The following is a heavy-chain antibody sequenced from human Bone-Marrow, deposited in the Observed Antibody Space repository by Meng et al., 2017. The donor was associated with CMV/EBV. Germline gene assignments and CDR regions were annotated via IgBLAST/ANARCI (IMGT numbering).Heavy chain of an antibody. Sequence: GGSLILSCAASGFTFSSYAMHWVRQAPGKGLEWVAVISYDGSNKYYADSVKGRFTISRDNSKNTLYLQMNSLRAEDTAVYYCARSPSIDCGGDCYSDYWGQGTLVTVSS. CDR1: GFTFSSYA. V-gene: IGHV3-30-3*01. CDR3: ARSPSIDCGGDCYSDY. CDR2: ISYDGSNK. J-gene: IGHJ4*02. D-gene: IGHD2-21*01.